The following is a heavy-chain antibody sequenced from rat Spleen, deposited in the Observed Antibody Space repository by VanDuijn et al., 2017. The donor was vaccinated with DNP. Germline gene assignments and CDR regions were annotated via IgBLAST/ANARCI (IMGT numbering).Heavy chain of an antibody. V-gene: IGHV5-31*01. J-gene: IGHJ2*01. Sequence: EVQLVESGGGLVQPGRSLKLSCVASGFTFNNYWMTWIRQVPGKGLDWVASITTSGDNTFYADSVKGRFTISRDNAKSTLYLQMNSLRSEDMATYYCARHGRRVFDYWGQGVMVTVSS. D-gene: IGHD1-11*01. CDR2: ITTSGDNT. CDR1: GFTFNNYW. CDR3: ARHGRRVFDY.